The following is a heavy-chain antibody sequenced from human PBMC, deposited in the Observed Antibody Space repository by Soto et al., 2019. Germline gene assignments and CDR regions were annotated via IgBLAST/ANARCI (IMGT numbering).Heavy chain of an antibody. J-gene: IGHJ4*02. CDR2: IIPIFGTA. CDR3: ARVNREATTSPFDY. CDR1: GGTFSSYA. Sequence: QVQLVQSGAEVKKPGSSVKVSCKASGGTFSSYAISWVRQAPGQGLEWMGGIIPIFGTANYAQKFQGRVTIAADESTSTADMELSSLRSEDTAVYYCARVNREATTSPFDYWGQGTLVTVSS. D-gene: IGHD1-1*01. V-gene: IGHV1-69*12.